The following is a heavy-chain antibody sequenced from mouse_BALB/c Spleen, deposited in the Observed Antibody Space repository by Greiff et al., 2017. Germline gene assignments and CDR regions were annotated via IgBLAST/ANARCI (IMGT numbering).Heavy chain of an antibody. Sequence: QVQLKQSGAELMKPGASVKISCKATGYTFSSYWIEWVKQRPGHGLEWIGEILPGSGSTNYNEKFKGKATFTADTSSNTAYMQLSSLTSEDSAVYYCARSGPHWYFDVWGAGTTVTVSS. V-gene: IGHV1-9*01. CDR3: ARSGPHWYFDV. CDR1: GYTFSSYW. CDR2: ILPGSGST. J-gene: IGHJ1*01. D-gene: IGHD1-3*01.